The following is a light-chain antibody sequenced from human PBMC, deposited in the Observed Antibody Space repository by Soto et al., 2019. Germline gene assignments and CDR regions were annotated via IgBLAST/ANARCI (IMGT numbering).Light chain of an antibody. CDR1: HTFSIN. J-gene: IGKJ5*01. V-gene: IGKV3-15*01. CDR2: DIS. CDR3: QQYNNWPS. Sequence: EVVMTQSPATLSVSPGERATLSFSSSHTFSINLAWYQKRPGQAPGLLMYDISTRAAGVPARFSGSGSETEFTLTIRSLQSEDFAVYFCQQYNNWPSFGQGTRLEI.